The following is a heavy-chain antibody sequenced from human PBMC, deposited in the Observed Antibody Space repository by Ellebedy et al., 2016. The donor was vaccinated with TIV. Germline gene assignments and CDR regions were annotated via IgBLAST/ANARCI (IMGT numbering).Heavy chain of an antibody. Sequence: GESLKIPXPASGFTFGDFAIRWVRQAPGKGLEWVGFIGSKGYGGTTQYAASVKGRFTISRDDSKSIAYLQMNSLKTEDTALYYCTREAANWNYPYYYYNGMDVWGQGTTVTVSS. CDR1: GFTFGDFA. CDR2: IGSKGYGGTT. CDR3: TREAANWNYPYYYYNGMDV. J-gene: IGHJ6*02. V-gene: IGHV3-49*04. D-gene: IGHD1-7*01.